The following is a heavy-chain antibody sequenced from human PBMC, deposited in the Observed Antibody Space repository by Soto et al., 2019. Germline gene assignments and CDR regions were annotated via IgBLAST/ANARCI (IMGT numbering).Heavy chain of an antibody. D-gene: IGHD2-15*01. J-gene: IGHJ4*02. CDR2: ISSDVVNY. Sequence: VQLVESGGGVVQPGRSLRLSCAASGFTFSSFAMHWVRQAPGKGLEWLAVISSDVVNYYYAESVKGRFTISRDNSKNTLYLQMNSLRNEDTAGYYCARGGAWTPEGLGYWGQGTLVTVSS. CDR3: ARGGAWTPEGLGY. CDR1: GFTFSSFA. V-gene: IGHV3-30-3*01.